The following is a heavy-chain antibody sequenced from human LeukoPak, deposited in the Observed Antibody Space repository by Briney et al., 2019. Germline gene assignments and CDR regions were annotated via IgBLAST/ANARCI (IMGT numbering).Heavy chain of an antibody. Sequence: ASVKVSCKASGYTFTGYYMHWVRQAPGQGLEWMGWINPNSGGTNYAQKFQGRVTMTRDTSISTAYMELSRLRSDDTAVYYCARVYDSSGDSNWFDPWGQGTPVTVSS. CDR1: GYTFTGYY. J-gene: IGHJ5*02. D-gene: IGHD3-22*01. CDR2: INPNSGGT. CDR3: ARVYDSSGDSNWFDP. V-gene: IGHV1-2*02.